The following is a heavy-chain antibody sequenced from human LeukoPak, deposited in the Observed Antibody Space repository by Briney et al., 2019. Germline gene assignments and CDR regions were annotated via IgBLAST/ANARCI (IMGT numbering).Heavy chain of an antibody. Sequence: GGSLRLSCAASGFTFSNYWMSWVRQAPGKGLEWVANIKEDGSEKYYVDSVKGRFTISRDNAKNSLYLQMNSLRAEDTAVYYCARESPYYYDSPDAFEIWGQGTMVTVSS. V-gene: IGHV3-7*03. D-gene: IGHD3-22*01. J-gene: IGHJ3*02. CDR3: ARESPYYYDSPDAFEI. CDR2: IKEDGSEK. CDR1: GFTFSNYW.